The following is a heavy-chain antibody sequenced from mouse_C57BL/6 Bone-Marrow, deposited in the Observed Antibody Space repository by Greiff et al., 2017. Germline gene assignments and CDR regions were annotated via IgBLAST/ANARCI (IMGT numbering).Heavy chain of an antibody. CDR2: INPSTGGT. V-gene: IGHV1-42*01. Sequence: EVQLQQSGPELVKPGASVKISCKASGYSFTGYYMNWVKQSPEKSLEWIGEINPSTGGTTYNQKFKAKATLTVDKSSSTAYMQLKSLTSEDSAVYYCANATAFDYWGQGTTLTVSS. CDR1: GYSFTGYY. J-gene: IGHJ2*01. CDR3: ANATAFDY. D-gene: IGHD1-2*01.